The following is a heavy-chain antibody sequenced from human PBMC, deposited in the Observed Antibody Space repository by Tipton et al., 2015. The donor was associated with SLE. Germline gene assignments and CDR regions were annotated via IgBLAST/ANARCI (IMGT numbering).Heavy chain of an antibody. D-gene: IGHD6-13*01. CDR1: GYSFTTYW. V-gene: IGHV5-51*01. CDR2: VYPDDSDI. CDR3: ARGTSIAAPAFHF. Sequence: VQLVQSGAEVKKPGESLKISCKGSGYSFTTYWIGWVRQMPGKGLEWMGIVYPDDSDITYNPSFQGRVPISADKSISTACLRWSSLKASDTAMYYCARGTSIAAPAFHFWGQGTLVTVSS. J-gene: IGHJ4*02.